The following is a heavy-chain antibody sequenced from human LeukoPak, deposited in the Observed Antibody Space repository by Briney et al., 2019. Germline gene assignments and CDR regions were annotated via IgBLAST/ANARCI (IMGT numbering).Heavy chain of an antibody. D-gene: IGHD3-22*01. J-gene: IGHJ4*02. CDR2: IYTSGST. CDR3: ARVDGTYYYDSSGYSYYFDY. V-gene: IGHV4-4*07. CDR1: GGSISSYY. Sequence: SETLSLTCTVSGGSISSYYWSWIRQPAGKGLEWIGRIYTSGSTNYNPSLKSRVTISVDTSKNQFSLKLSSVTAADTAVYYCARVDGTYYYDSSGYSYYFDYWGQGTLVTVSS.